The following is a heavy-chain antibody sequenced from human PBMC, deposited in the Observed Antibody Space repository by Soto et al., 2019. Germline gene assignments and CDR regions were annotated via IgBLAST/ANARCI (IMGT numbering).Heavy chain of an antibody. J-gene: IGHJ4*02. CDR1: GFTFSSYA. CDR3: AKGSGLGLPYYFDY. V-gene: IGHV3-23*01. CDR2: ISDMGGST. D-gene: IGHD1-7*01. Sequence: GGSLRLSCAASGFTFSSYAMSWVRQAPGKGLEWVSAISDMGGSTYYADSVKGLFTISRDNSKNTLYLQRSSMSAEAMAVYYCAKGSGLGLPYYFDYWGQGTLVTVSS.